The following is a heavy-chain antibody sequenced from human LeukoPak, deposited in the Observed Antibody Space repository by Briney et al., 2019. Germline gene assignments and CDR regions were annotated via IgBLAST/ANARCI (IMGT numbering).Heavy chain of an antibody. D-gene: IGHD5-18*01. J-gene: IGHJ6*02. CDR1: GFNFSSYS. CDR3: ARDQGYSYGYESYYYYGMDV. V-gene: IGHV3-21*01. CDR2: ISSRSSYI. Sequence: KTGGSLRLSCAASGFNFSSYSMNWVRQAPGKGLEWVSSISSRSSYIYYADSVKGRFTISRDNARNSLYLQMNSLRAEDTAVFYCARDQGYSYGYESYYYYGMDVWGQGTTVTVSS.